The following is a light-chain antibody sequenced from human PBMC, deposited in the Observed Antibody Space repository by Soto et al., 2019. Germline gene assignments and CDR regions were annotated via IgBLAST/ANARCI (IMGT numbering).Light chain of an antibody. V-gene: IGKV3-15*01. Sequence: EIVITQAPASLSVSRGQRATLSCRASQSLSTNLAWYQQRPGQAPRLLIFGASTRATGIPARFSGSGSGTEFTLTISSLQSEDLAVYYCQQYNNRAFTFGPGTKVDIK. CDR2: GAS. CDR3: QQYNNRAFT. CDR1: QSLSTN. J-gene: IGKJ3*01.